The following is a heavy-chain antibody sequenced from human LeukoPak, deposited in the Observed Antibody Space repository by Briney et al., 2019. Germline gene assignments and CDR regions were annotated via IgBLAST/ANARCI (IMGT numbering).Heavy chain of an antibody. D-gene: IGHD3-22*01. CDR2: IYYSGST. V-gene: IGHV4-39*01. J-gene: IGHJ4*02. Sequence: PSETLSLTCTVSGGSISSTSYYWGWIRQPPGKGLEWIGSIYYSGSTYYNPYLKSRVTISVDTSKNQFSLKLSSVTAADTAVYYCARHGARSMIAIQFDYWGQGTLVTVSS. CDR1: GGSISSTSYY. CDR3: ARHGARSMIAIQFDY.